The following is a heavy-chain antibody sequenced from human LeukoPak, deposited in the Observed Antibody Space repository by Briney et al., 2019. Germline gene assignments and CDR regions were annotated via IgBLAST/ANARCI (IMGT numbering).Heavy chain of an antibody. D-gene: IGHD1-1*01. CDR1: GFTFSFYA. J-gene: IGHJ6*03. CDR3: ARGRGANWNDHYYSMDV. V-gene: IGHV3-23*01. CDR2: ISGSAGST. Sequence: GGSLRLSCAASGFTFSFYAMSWVRQAPGKGQEWVSVISGSAGSTYHADSVKGRFTISRDNSKKMLYLQMISLRVEDTAVYFCARGRGANWNDHYYSMDVWGKGTTVTVSS.